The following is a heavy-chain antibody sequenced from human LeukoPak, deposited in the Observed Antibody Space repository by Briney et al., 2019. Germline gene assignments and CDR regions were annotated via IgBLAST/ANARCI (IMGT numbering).Heavy chain of an antibody. V-gene: IGHV1-24*01. CDR3: ATVSNGILSSSWSPRFFDY. D-gene: IGHD6-13*01. CDR1: GYTLTELS. J-gene: IGHJ4*02. CDR2: FDPEDGET. Sequence: ASVKVSCKVSGYTLTELSMHWARQAPGKGLEWMGGFDPEDGETIYAQKFQGRVTMTEDTSTDTAYMELSSLRSEDTAVYYCATVSNGILSSSWSPRFFDYWGQGTLVTVSS.